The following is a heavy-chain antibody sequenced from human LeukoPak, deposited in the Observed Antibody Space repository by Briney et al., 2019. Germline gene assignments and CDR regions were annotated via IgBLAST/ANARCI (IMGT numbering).Heavy chain of an antibody. Sequence: GGSLRLSCAASGFTFSSFGMHWVRQAPGKGLEWVAVISYDGSSKYYADSVKCRFTICRDNSKNTLYLQMNSLRAEDTAVYYCASPAVYSSSWYYFDYWGQGTLVTVSS. J-gene: IGHJ4*02. D-gene: IGHD6-13*01. CDR2: ISYDGSSK. CDR3: ASPAVYSSSWYYFDY. CDR1: GFTFSSFG. V-gene: IGHV3-30*03.